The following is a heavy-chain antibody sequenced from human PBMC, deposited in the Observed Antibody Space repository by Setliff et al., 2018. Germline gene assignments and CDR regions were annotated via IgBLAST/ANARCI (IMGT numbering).Heavy chain of an antibody. CDR3: ARDRGGSPYYFDY. CDR1: GFTFSSYS. CDR2: IDISSTTI. Sequence: PGGSLRLSCAASGFTFSSYSMKWVRQAPGKGLEWISYIDISSTTIYYADSVKGRFTISRDNAKNTLYLQMNSLRAEDTAIYYCARDRGGSPYYFDYWGQGTLVTVSS. V-gene: IGHV3-48*04. J-gene: IGHJ4*02. D-gene: IGHD3-16*01.